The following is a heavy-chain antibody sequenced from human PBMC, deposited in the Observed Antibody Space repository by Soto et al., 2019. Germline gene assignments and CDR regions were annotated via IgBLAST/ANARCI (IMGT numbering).Heavy chain of an antibody. V-gene: IGHV3-30-3*01. Sequence: GGSLRLSCTASGLNFSVYPMHWVRQAPGKGLEWVAVISHDGSNKYYADSVKGRFTISRDNPENTLYLQMSSLRSEDTAVYYCAREYRGAWYYFDYWGQGTLVTVSS. J-gene: IGHJ4*02. CDR3: AREYRGAWYYFDY. CDR2: ISHDGSNK. D-gene: IGHD6-19*01. CDR1: GLNFSVYP.